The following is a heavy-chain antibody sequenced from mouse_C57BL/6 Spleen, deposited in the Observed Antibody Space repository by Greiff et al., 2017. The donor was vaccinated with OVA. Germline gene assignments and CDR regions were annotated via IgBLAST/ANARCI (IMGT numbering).Heavy chain of an antibody. CDR3: TREGDYDWALDYYAMDY. J-gene: IGHJ4*01. CDR2: IDPENGDT. Sequence: VQLQQSGAELVRPGASVKLSCTASGFNIKDDYMHWVKQRPEQGLEWIGWIDPENGDTEYASKFQGKATITADTSSNTAYLQLSSLTSEDTAMYYCTREGDYDWALDYYAMDYWGQGTSVTVSS. CDR1: GFNIKDDY. V-gene: IGHV14-4*01. D-gene: IGHD2-4*01.